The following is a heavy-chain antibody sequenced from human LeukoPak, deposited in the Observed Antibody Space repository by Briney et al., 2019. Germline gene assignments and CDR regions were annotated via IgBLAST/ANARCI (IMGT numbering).Heavy chain of an antibody. D-gene: IGHD3-16*01. CDR3: ATGGLDYFDY. CDR1: GGSISSSNYY. Sequence: PSETLSLTCPVSGGSISSSNYYWGWIRQPPGKGLEWIGTIYYSGSTYYNPSLKSRVTISVDTSKKQFSLKLSSVTAADTAVYYCATGGLDYFDYWGQGTLVTVSS. J-gene: IGHJ4*02. V-gene: IGHV4-39*01. CDR2: IYYSGST.